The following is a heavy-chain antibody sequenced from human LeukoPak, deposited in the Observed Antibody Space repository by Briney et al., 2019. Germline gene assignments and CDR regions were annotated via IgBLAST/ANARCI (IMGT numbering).Heavy chain of an antibody. CDR3: AKDGGFDFWSGYYRY. CDR2: ISGSGGST. CDR1: GFIFSSYA. V-gene: IGHV3-23*01. J-gene: IGHJ4*02. Sequence: GGSLRLSCAASGFIFSSYATSWVRQAPGKGLVWVSAISGSGGSTYYADSVKGRFTISRDNSKNTLYLQMNSLRAEDTAIYYCAKDGGFDFWSGYYRYWGQGTLVTVSA. D-gene: IGHD3-3*01.